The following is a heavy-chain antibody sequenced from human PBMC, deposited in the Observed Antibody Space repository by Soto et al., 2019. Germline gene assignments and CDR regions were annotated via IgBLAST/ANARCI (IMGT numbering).Heavy chain of an antibody. V-gene: IGHV2-5*02. CDR2: IYWDDDK. D-gene: IGHD6-13*01. CDR3: AYRLPYNSNWATRWCDP. Sequence: QITLKESGPTLVKPTQTLTLTCTFSGFSLSTSGVGVGWIRQPPGKALECLALIYWDDDKRYKPSLKSRLTINKDTSKNQVVLTMTNMDPVDTATYPCAYRLPYNSNWATRWCDPWGQGTLVTVSS. CDR1: GFSLSTSGVG. J-gene: IGHJ5*02.